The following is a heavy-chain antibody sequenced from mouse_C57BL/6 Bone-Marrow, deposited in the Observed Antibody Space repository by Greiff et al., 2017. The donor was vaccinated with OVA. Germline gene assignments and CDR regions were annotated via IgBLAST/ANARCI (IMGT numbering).Heavy chain of an antibody. J-gene: IGHJ4*01. V-gene: IGHV1-53*01. CDR3: ATYDGYLYYAMDY. CDR1: GYTFTSYW. CDR2: INPSNGGT. D-gene: IGHD2-3*01. Sequence: QVHVKQPGTELVKPGASVKLSCKASGYTFTSYWMHWVKQRPGQGLEWIGNINPSNGGTNYNEKFKSKATLTVDKSSSTAYMQLSSLTSEDSAVYYCATYDGYLYYAMDYWGQGTSVTVSS.